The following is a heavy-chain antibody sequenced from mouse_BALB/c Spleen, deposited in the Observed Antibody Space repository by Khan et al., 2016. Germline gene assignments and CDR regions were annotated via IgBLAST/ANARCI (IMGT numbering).Heavy chain of an antibody. CDR3: AIRGYDGYYYDY. D-gene: IGHD2-2*01. CDR2: ISYSGST. V-gene: IGHV3-2*02. CDR1: GYSITSDYA. J-gene: IGHJ2*01. Sequence: EVELVESGPGLVKPSQSLSLTCTVTGYSITSDYAWNWIRQFPGNKLEWMAYISYSGSTSYNPSLKSRISITRDTSKNQVVLQLNSVTTEDTATYYCAIRGYDGYYYDYWGQGTTLTVSS.